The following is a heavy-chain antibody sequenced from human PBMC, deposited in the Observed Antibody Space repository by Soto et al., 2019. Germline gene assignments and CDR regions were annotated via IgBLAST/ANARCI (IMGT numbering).Heavy chain of an antibody. V-gene: IGHV3-33*01. D-gene: IGHD1-1*01. CDR3: ARTGLQIVKSTSCYYGLDV. CDR2: IWHDGTNE. Sequence: QVQLVESGGGVVQPGTSLRLSCEASGFTFNSFGMHWIRQAPGKGLEWVAVIWHDGTNEYYVDSVKGRFTISRDNSKDTLYLQMNSLRAEDTAVYYCARTGLQIVKSTSCYYGLDVWGQGTTVTVSS. J-gene: IGHJ6*02. CDR1: GFTFNSFG.